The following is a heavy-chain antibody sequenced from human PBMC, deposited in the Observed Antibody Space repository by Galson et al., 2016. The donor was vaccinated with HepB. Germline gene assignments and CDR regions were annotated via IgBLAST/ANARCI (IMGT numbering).Heavy chain of an antibody. CDR2: IYSGGST. Sequence: SLRLSCAASGFTVSSNYMSWVRQAPGKGLEWVSLIYSGGSTYYADSVKGRFTISRHNSKNTLYLQMNSLRIEDSALYYCARIVDFHGKGAYFDLWGQGIPVIVSS. V-gene: IGHV3-53*04. CDR1: GFTVSSNY. CDR3: ARIVDFHGKGAYFDL. J-gene: IGHJ4*02. D-gene: IGHD2/OR15-2a*01.